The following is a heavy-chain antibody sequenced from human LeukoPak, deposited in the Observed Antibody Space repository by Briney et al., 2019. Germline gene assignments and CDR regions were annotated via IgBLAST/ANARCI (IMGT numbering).Heavy chain of an antibody. V-gene: IGHV1-18*01. D-gene: IGHD1-14*01. CDR3: AREYNRDLFDY. Sequence: GASVKVSCKASGYTFTSYGISWVRQAPGQGLEWMGWISAYNGNTNYAQKLQGRVTMTTDTSTSTAYMKLSSPRSEDTAVYYCAREYNRDLFDYWGQGTLVTVSS. CDR1: GYTFTSYG. CDR2: ISAYNGNT. J-gene: IGHJ4*02.